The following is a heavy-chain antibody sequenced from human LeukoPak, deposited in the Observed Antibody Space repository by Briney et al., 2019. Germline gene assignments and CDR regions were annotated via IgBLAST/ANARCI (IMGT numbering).Heavy chain of an antibody. D-gene: IGHD3-10*01. CDR3: ASMVRGVAIFGY. V-gene: IGHV3-23*01. Sequence: PGGSLRLSCAASGFTFSSYGMSWVRQAPGKGLEWVSAFSGSGASTYYADSVKGRFTISRDNSKNTLYLQMNSLRAEDTAVYYCASMVRGVAIFGYWGQGTLVTVSS. CDR1: GFTFSSYG. J-gene: IGHJ4*02. CDR2: FSGSGAST.